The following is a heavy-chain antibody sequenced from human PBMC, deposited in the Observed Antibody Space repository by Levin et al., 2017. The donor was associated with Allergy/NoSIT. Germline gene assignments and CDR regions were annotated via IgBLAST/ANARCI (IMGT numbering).Heavy chain of an antibody. CDR3: ARLYRSGGDCFFLDY. Sequence: PGGSLRLSCAASGFTFSDFYMSWIRRAPGKGLEWVSYISGSGSIIYYSDSVKGRITISRDNANNSLYLQLNSLRGEDTAVYFCARLYRSGGDCFFLDYWGQGTLVTFSS. D-gene: IGHD2-21*01. CDR1: GFTFSDFY. J-gene: IGHJ4*02. CDR2: ISGSGSII. V-gene: IGHV3-11*01.